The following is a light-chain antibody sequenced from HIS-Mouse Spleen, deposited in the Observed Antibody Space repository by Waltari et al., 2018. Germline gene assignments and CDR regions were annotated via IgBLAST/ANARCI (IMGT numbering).Light chain of an antibody. CDR1: TGAVTSGHY. CDR2: DTS. Sequence: QAVVTQEPSLTVSPGGTVTLTCGSSTGAVTSGHYPYWFQQKPGQAPRTLIYDTSNQHSVTPAWFSGSLRGGKAALTLSGAQPEDEAEYYCLLSYSGARLVFGGGTKLTVL. J-gene: IGLJ2*01. CDR3: LLSYSGARLV. V-gene: IGLV7-46*01.